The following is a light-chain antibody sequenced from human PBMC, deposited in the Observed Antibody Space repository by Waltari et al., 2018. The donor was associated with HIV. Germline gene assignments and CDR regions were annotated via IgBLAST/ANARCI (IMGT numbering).Light chain of an antibody. CDR1: RSDVGGYNY. CDR3: SSYAGSKNLVV. V-gene: IGLV2-8*01. CDR2: EVT. Sequence: QSALTQPPSASGSPGQSVTISCTGTRSDVGGYNYVSWYQQHPGKAPKLMIYEVTKRPSGVPDRVSGSRSGNTASLTVSGLQAEDEADYFCSSYAGSKNLVVFGGGTKLTVL. J-gene: IGLJ2*01.